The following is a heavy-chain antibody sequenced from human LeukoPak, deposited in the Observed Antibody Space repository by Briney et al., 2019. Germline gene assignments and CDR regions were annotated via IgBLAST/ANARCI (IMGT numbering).Heavy chain of an antibody. Sequence: GGSLRLSCAASGFTFSSYAMSWVRQAPGKGLEWVSAISGSGGSTYYADSVKGRFTISRDNSKNTLYLQMSSLRAEDTAVYYCAKDPGFRPHYNAFDIWGQGTMVTVSS. J-gene: IGHJ3*02. CDR2: ISGSGGST. CDR3: AKDPGFRPHYNAFDI. D-gene: IGHD3-10*01. V-gene: IGHV3-23*01. CDR1: GFTFSSYA.